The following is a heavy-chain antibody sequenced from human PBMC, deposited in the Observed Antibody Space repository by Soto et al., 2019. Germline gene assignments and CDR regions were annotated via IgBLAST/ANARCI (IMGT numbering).Heavy chain of an antibody. CDR1: DGSSSSGGYY. CDR3: ARVVGIVGATEVIDY. CDR2: IYYSGRT. J-gene: IGHJ4*02. D-gene: IGHD1-26*01. V-gene: IGHV4-31*03. Sequence: PSETLSLTCSVADGSSSSGGYYWSWIRQHPGKGLEWIGYIYYSGRTYYNPSLKSRITISVDTSKNQFSLKLSSVTAADTAVYYCARVVGIVGATEVIDYWGQGTLVTVSS.